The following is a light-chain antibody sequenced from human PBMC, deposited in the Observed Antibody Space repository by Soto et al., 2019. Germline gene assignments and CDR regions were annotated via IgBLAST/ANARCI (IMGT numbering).Light chain of an antibody. CDR1: SSDVGGYNY. J-gene: IGLJ2*01. CDR3: SSYTSSSTLV. V-gene: IGLV2-14*01. Sequence: QSALTHPASVSGSPGQSITISCTGTSSDVGGYNYVSWYQLHPGKAPKLMIYDVSNRPSGVSNRFSGSKSGNTASLTISGLQAEDEADYYCSSYTSSSTLVFGGGTKLTVL. CDR2: DVS.